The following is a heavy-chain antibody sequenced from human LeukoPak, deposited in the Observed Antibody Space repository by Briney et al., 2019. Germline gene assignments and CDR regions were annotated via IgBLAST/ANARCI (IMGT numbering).Heavy chain of an antibody. CDR3: ARENYDSSGYYPNRFDP. Sequence: SVKVSCKASGGTFSSYAISWVRQAPGQGLEWMGGIIPIFGTANYAQKSQGRVTITTDESTSTAYMELSSLRSEDTAVYYCARENYDSSGYYPNRFDPWGQGTLVTVSS. J-gene: IGHJ5*02. CDR1: GGTFSSYA. D-gene: IGHD3-22*01. V-gene: IGHV1-69*05. CDR2: IIPIFGTA.